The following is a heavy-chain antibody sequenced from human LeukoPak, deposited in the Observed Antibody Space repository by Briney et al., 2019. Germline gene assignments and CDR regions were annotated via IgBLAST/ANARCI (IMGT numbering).Heavy chain of an antibody. D-gene: IGHD6-19*01. CDR2: ISSSSSTI. V-gene: IGHV3-48*01. J-gene: IGHJ3*02. CDR1: GFTFSSYS. CDR3: ARVSSGWSDAFDI. Sequence: PGGSLRLSCAASGFTFSSYSMNWVRQAPGKGREWVSYISSSSSTIYYADSVKGRFTISRDNAKHSLYLQMNNLRAEDTAVYYCARVSSGWSDAFDIWGQGTMVTVSS.